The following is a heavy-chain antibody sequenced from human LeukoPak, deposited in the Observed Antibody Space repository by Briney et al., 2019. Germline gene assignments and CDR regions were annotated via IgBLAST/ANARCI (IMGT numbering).Heavy chain of an antibody. Sequence: GASVKVSCKASGYTFTGYYMHWVRQAPGQGREWMGWINPNSGGTNYAQKFQGRVTMTRDRAISTAYMEVSRLRSDDTAVYYCARPENVVVISDDAFDIWGQGTMVTVSS. CDR2: INPNSGGT. V-gene: IGHV1-2*02. CDR3: ARPENVVVISDDAFDI. CDR1: GYTFTGYY. D-gene: IGHD3-22*01. J-gene: IGHJ3*02.